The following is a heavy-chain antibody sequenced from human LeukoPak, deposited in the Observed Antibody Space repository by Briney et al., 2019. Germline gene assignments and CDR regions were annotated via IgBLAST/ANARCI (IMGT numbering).Heavy chain of an antibody. Sequence: ASVKVSCKASGYTFTSYDINWVRQATGQGLKWMGWMNPNSGNTGYARKFQGRVTMTRNTSISTAYMELSSLRSEDTAVYYCARGDILTGSPDYWGQGTLVTVSS. CDR1: GYTFTSYD. D-gene: IGHD3-9*01. V-gene: IGHV1-8*01. CDR3: ARGDILTGSPDY. CDR2: MNPNSGNT. J-gene: IGHJ4*02.